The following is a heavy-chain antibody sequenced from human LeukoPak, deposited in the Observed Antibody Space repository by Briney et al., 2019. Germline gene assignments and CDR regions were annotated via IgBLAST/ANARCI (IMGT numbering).Heavy chain of an antibody. CDR1: GYTFSSYA. V-gene: IGHV1-69*13. Sequence: ASVKVSCKASGYTFSSYAISWVRQAPGQGLEWMGGIIPIFGTANYAQKFQGRVTITADESTSTAYMELSSLRSEDTAVYYCAKVKDYYDSSGYYYDYWGQGTLATVSS. CDR3: AKVKDYYDSSGYYYDY. J-gene: IGHJ4*02. CDR2: IIPIFGTA. D-gene: IGHD3-22*01.